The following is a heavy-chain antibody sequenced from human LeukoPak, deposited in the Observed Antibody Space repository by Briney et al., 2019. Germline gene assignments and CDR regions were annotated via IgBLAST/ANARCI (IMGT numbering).Heavy chain of an antibody. J-gene: IGHJ4*02. Sequence: GGSLRLSCAASGFTFSSYGMHWVRQAPGKGLEWVAVIWYDGSNKYYADSVKGRFTISRDSSKNTLYLQMNSLRAEDTAVYYCARDQGRDSSGWYVYWGQGTLVTVSS. V-gene: IGHV3-33*01. CDR2: IWYDGSNK. CDR1: GFTFSSYG. CDR3: ARDQGRDSSGWYVY. D-gene: IGHD6-19*01.